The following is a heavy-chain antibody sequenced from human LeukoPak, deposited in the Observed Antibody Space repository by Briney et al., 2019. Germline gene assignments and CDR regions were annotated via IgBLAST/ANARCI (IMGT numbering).Heavy chain of an antibody. Sequence: QPGGALRLSCAASGFTFSTYGMGWVRQAPGKRLEWVSSINDNGGTSTWYADSVKGRFTISRDNSKNTLYLQMNSLRAEDTAVYYCTRGYCSGDNCPPKPFDYWGQGTLVTVSS. J-gene: IGHJ4*02. V-gene: IGHV3-23*01. CDR3: TRGYCSGDNCPPKPFDY. CDR2: INDNGGTST. CDR1: GFTFSTYG. D-gene: IGHD2-15*01.